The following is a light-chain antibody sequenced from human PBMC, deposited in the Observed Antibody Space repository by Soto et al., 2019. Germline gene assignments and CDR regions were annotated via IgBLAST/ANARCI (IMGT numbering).Light chain of an antibody. CDR1: QSISSW. CDR2: HAS. Sequence: DIQMTQSPSTLSASVGDRVTITCRASQSISSWLAWYQQKPGKAPKLLIYHASSLESGVPSRFSGSGSGTEFTLTISSLQADDFATYYCQQYNSYSGTFGQGTKVDIK. J-gene: IGKJ1*01. CDR3: QQYNSYSGT. V-gene: IGKV1-5*01.